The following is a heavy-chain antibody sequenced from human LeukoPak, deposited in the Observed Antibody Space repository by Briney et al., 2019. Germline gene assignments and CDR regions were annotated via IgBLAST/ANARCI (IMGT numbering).Heavy chain of an antibody. CDR2: ISSSGSTI. V-gene: IGHV3-48*03. CDR1: GFTFSTYA. CDR3: ARAGYSSSWYSRYFDL. D-gene: IGHD6-13*01. Sequence: GGSLRLSCGASGFTFSTYAMNWVRQAPGKGLEWVSYISSSGSTIYYADSVKGRFTISRDNAKNSLYLQMNSLRAGDTAVYYCARAGYSSSWYSRYFDLWGRGTLVTVSS. J-gene: IGHJ2*01.